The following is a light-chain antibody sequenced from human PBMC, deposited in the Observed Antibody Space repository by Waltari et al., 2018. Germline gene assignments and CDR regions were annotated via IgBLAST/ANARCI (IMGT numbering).Light chain of an antibody. J-gene: IGKJ1*01. CDR1: GSVSTK. V-gene: IGKV3-15*01. CDR3: QQYSNWPPT. CDR2: GAS. Sequence: ETVMTQSPATLSVSPGEGATLSCRASGSVSTKLAWYQRKSGQAPRLLIYGASTRASGTPARFSGTGSGTEFTLTVSSLQSEDFALYYCQQYSNWPPTFGQGTKVDIK.